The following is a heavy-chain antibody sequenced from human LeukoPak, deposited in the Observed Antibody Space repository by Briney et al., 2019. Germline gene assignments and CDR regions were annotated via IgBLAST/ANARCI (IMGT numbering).Heavy chain of an antibody. V-gene: IGHV3-23*01. J-gene: IGHJ2*01. CDR3: AKDRTVGASYWYFDL. CDR2: ISSSGSGGNT. Sequence: GGSLRLSCVASGVTLSNYAMSWARQAPGKGREWVSGISSSGSGGNTYYADSVKGRFTISRDSSRNTLFLHMNTLGAEDTAIYYCAKDRTVGASYWYFDLWGRGTLVTVSS. D-gene: IGHD1-26*01. CDR1: GVTLSNYA.